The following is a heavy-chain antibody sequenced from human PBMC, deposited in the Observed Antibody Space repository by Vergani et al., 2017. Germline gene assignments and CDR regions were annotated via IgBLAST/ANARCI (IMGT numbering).Heavy chain of an antibody. CDR1: GFSIDNGYY. CDR2: IYRTGRT. V-gene: IGHV4-38-2*01. J-gene: IGHJ4*02. Sequence: QVQLQQWGAGLLKPSETLSLTCAVSGFSIDNGYYWDWIRQPPGKGLEWIGSIYRTGRTHFNPSLKSRVTISVDTSNNHFSLRLNSLTAADTAVYYCARRSGIVYVIFSGTQYFFDFWGQGTLVTVSS. D-gene: IGHD3-9*01. CDR3: ARRSGIVYVIFSGTQYFFDF.